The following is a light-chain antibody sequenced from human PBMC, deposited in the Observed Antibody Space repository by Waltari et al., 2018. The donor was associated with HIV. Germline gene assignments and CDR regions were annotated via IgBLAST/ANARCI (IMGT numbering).Light chain of an antibody. CDR1: QSGSSSY. J-gene: IGKJ2*01. CDR3: QQYGSPSRT. Sequence: EIVLTQSPGTLSLSPGESATLSCRASQSGSSSYLAWYQQKPGQAPRLLIYGASSRATGIPDRFSGSGSGTDFTLTISRLEPEDFAVYYCQQYGSPSRTFGQGTKLEIK. V-gene: IGKV3-20*01. CDR2: GAS.